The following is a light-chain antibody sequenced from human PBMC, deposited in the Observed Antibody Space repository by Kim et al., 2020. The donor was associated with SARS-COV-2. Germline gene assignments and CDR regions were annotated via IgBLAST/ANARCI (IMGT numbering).Light chain of an antibody. CDR3: AAWDDSLSGWV. V-gene: IGLV1-47*01. Sequence: QSVLTQPPSASGTPGQRVTISCSGSSSNIGRNYVYWHQQLPGTAPKLLIYRNNQRPSGVPDRFSGSTSGTSASLAISGLRSEDEADYYCAAWDDSLSGWVFGGGTKLTVL. J-gene: IGLJ3*02. CDR2: RNN. CDR1: SSNIGRNY.